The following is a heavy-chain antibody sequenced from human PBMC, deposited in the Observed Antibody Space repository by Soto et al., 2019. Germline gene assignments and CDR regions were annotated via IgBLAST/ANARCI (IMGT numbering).Heavy chain of an antibody. CDR3: ARVTDSGSYFTSDY. CDR2: IYYSGST. CDR1: GGCINRDAYY. D-gene: IGHD1-26*01. V-gene: IGHV4-31*03. Sequence: QVQLQESGPGLVKPSQTLSLTCTVSGGCINRDAYYWKRFRQRPGKGLEWIGYIYYSGSTYYKPSLKRRITISVDTSKTHLSIKLPSVTAADTTVYYCARVTDSGSYFTSDYWGQGTMVTVSS. J-gene: IGHJ4*02.